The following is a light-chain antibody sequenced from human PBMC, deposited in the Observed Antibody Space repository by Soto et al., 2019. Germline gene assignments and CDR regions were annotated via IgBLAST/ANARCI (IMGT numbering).Light chain of an antibody. CDR3: QQYNDYSWT. Sequence: DIQMTQSPSTLSASLGDRVTITCRASQSISSWLAWYQQKQGKAPKLLIQKASSLERGVPSRFSGNGSGTEFTLTISSLQPDDFAAYYCQQYNDYSWTFGPGTKVEIK. CDR1: QSISSW. CDR2: KAS. J-gene: IGKJ1*01. V-gene: IGKV1-5*03.